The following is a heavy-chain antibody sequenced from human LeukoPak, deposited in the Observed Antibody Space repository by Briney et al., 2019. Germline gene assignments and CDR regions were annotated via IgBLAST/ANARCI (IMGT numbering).Heavy chain of an antibody. CDR1: GFTFSTYW. D-gene: IGHD1-20*01. CDR2: ISQDGSEK. V-gene: IGHV3-7*05. CDR3: ARDNFGPNY. Sequence: PGGSLRVSCAASGFTFSTYWMTWVRQAPGKGLEWVATISQDGSEKYYVDSVKGRFTISRDNAKNPLYLQMNSLRAEDTAVYYCARDNFGPNYWGQGTLVTVSS. J-gene: IGHJ4*02.